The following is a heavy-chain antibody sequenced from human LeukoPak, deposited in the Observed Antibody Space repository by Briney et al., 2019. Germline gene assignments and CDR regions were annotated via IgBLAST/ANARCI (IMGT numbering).Heavy chain of an antibody. J-gene: IGHJ1*01. Sequence: GGSLRLSCAASGFTFSTYWMHWVRQAPGKGLVWVSRIKSDGGTNYADSVKGRFTISRDNAKKTVSLQMNSLRPEDTGVCYCARAPSEIGGYYPEYFRHWGQGTLVTVSS. D-gene: IGHD3-22*01. CDR1: GFTFSTYW. V-gene: IGHV3-74*01. CDR3: ARAPSEIGGYYPEYFRH. CDR2: IKSDGGT.